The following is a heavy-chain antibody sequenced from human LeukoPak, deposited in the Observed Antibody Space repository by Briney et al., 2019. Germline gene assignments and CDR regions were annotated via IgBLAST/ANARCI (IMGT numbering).Heavy chain of an antibody. CDR3: ARQYYYDSSGYSSPPSFDI. J-gene: IGHJ3*02. D-gene: IGHD3-22*01. V-gene: IGHV5-51*01. Sequence: GESLKISCKGSGYSFTSYWIGWVRQMPGKGLEWTGIIYPGDSDTRYSPSFQGQVTISADKSISTAYLQWSSLKASDTAMCYCARQYYYDSSGYSSPPSFDIWGQGTMVTVSS. CDR1: GYSFTSYW. CDR2: IYPGDSDT.